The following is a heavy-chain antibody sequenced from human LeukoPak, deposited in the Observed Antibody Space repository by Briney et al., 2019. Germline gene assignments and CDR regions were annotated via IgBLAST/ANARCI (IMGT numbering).Heavy chain of an antibody. V-gene: IGHV3-33*06. CDR2: IWSDGTNS. Sequence: PGRSLRLSCATSGFTFSHYGMHWVRQAPGKGLEWVAVIWSDGTNSFYGDPVKGRFTISRDSFQRTVYLQMNSLRAEDTAVYYCAKDAQRGFDYSNSLDKWGQGTLVTVSS. CDR3: AKDAQRGFDYSNSLDK. J-gene: IGHJ4*02. D-gene: IGHD4-11*01. CDR1: GFTFSHYG.